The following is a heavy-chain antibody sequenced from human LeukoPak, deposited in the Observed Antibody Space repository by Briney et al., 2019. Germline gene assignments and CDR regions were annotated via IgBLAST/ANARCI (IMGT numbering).Heavy chain of an antibody. Sequence: GASVKVSCKASGYIFTTYAIHWVRQAPGQRLEWMGWINAGDGNTKYSQKFQGRVTITRNTSASTVYMEVKGLRSEDTAVYYCARTTVTAYSDYWGQGTLVTVSS. CDR2: INAGDGNT. CDR3: ARTTVTAYSDY. D-gene: IGHD4-17*01. V-gene: IGHV1-3*01. J-gene: IGHJ4*02. CDR1: GYIFTTYA.